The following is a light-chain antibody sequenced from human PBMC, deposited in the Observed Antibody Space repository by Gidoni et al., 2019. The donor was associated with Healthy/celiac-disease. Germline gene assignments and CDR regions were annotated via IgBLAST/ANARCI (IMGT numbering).Light chain of an antibody. CDR1: ACPKQY. CDR2: KDS. J-gene: IGLJ3*02. V-gene: IGLV3-25*03. Sequence: SYELTQPPSVSVSPGQTARITCSGDACPKQYAYWYQQKPGQAPVLVIYKDSERPSGIPERFSGSSSGTTVTLTISGVQAEDEADYYCQSADSSGTYTVFGGGTKLTVL. CDR3: QSADSSGTYTV.